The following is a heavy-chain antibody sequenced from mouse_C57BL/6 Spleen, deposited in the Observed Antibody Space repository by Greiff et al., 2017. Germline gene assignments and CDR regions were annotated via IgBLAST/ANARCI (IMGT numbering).Heavy chain of an antibody. CDR3: ARDDYDAMDY. CDR2: IYPGDGDT. J-gene: IGHJ4*01. Sequence: VQLQQSGPELVKPGASVKISCKASGYAFSSSWMNWVKQRPGKGLEWIGRIYPGDGDTNYNGKFKGKATLTADKSSSTAYMQLSSLTSEDSAVYFCARDDYDAMDYWGKGTSVTVSS. CDR1: GYAFSSSW. V-gene: IGHV1-82*01.